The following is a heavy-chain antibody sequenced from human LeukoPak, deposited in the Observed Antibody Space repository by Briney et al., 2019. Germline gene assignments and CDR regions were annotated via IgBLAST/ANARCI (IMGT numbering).Heavy chain of an antibody. CDR3: AKSHYYGSGSIDY. V-gene: IGHV3-23*01. Sequence: PGGSLRLSRAASGFTFSSYAMSWVRQAPGKGLAWISTVSASGDSTSYADSVKGRFTISRDNSKNALYLQVNSPRADDAALYYCAKSHYYGSGSIDYWGQGTLVTVSS. CDR1: GFTFSSYA. D-gene: IGHD3-10*01. J-gene: IGHJ4*02. CDR2: VSASGDST.